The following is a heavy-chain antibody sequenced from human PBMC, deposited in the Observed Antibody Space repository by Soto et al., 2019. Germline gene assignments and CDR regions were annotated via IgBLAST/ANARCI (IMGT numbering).Heavy chain of an antibody. Sequence: GVSLRLSCAASGFTFSDYYMSWIRQAPGKGLEWVSYITSRSSRTNYADSVKGRFTISRDNAKNSLYLQMNSLRAEDTAVYFCARVVAVTGAYFDYWGQGTLVTVSS. J-gene: IGHJ4*02. CDR2: ITSRSSRT. V-gene: IGHV3-11*05. CDR1: GFTFSDYY. CDR3: ARVVAVTGAYFDY. D-gene: IGHD6-19*01.